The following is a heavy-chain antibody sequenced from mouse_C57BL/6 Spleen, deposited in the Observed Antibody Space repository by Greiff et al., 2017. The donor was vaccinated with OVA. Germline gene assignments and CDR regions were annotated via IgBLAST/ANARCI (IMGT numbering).Heavy chain of an antibody. V-gene: IGHV1-15*01. D-gene: IGHD1-1*01. CDR3: TRSDYYGSSYGRNAMDY. J-gene: IGHJ4*01. CDR2: IDPETGGT. CDR1: GYTFTDYE. Sequence: QVQLQQSGAELVRPGASVTLSCKASGYTFTDYEMHWVKQTPVHGLEWIGAIDPETGGTAYNQKFKGKAILTADKSSSTAYMELRSLTSEDSAVYYCTRSDYYGSSYGRNAMDYWGQGTSVTVSS.